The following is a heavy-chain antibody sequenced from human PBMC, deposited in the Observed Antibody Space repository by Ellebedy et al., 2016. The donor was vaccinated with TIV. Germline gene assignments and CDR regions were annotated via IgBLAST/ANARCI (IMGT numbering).Heavy chain of an antibody. CDR3: AKEGGITIFGVASWSWFNP. CDR1: GFTFDDYA. CDR2: ISWNSGSI. V-gene: IGHV3-9*01. Sequence: GGSLRLXCAASGFTFDDYAMHWVRQAPGKGLEWVSGISWNSGSIGYADSVKGRFTISRDNAKNSLYLQMNSLRAEDTALYYCAKEGGITIFGVASWSWFNPWGQGTLVTVSS. J-gene: IGHJ5*02. D-gene: IGHD3-3*01.